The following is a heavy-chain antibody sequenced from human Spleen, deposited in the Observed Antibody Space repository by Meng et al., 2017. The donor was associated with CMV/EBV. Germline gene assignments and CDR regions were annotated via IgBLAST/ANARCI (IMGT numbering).Heavy chain of an antibody. CDR1: GFTFSSYA. D-gene: IGHD2-2*01. J-gene: IGHJ6*02. CDR2: SYSGGSST. Sequence: GGSLRLSCAASGFTFSSYAMSWVRQGPGKGLEWVSVSYSGGSSTYYADSVKGRFTISRDNSKHTLYLQMNSLRAEDTAVYSCARASGYCSSTSCPGYYYGMDVWGQGTTVTVSS. CDR3: ARASGYCSSTSCPGYYYGMDV. V-gene: IGHV3-23*03.